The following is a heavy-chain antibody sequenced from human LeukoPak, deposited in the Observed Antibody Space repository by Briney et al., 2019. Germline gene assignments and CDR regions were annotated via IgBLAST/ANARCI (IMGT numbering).Heavy chain of an antibody. CDR3: ARDRPDYGDYNDY. CDR1: GGSFSGYY. CDR2: INHSGST. D-gene: IGHD4-17*01. Sequence: SETLSLTCAVYGGSFSGYYWSWIRQPPGKGLEWIGEINHSGSTNYNPSLKSRVTISVDKSKNQFSLKLSSVTAADTAVYYCARDRPDYGDYNDYWGQGTLVTVSS. V-gene: IGHV4-34*01. J-gene: IGHJ4*02.